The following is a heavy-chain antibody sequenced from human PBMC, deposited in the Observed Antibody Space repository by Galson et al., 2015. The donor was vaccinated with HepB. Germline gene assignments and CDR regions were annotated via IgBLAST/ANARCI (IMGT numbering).Heavy chain of an antibody. CDR2: IKSKIDGGTT. V-gene: IGHV3-15*01. J-gene: IGHJ4*02. D-gene: IGHD4-17*01. Sequence: SLRLSCAASGFTFSNDWMSWVRQAPGKGLEWVGRIKSKIDGGTTDYAAPVKGRLTISRDDSKNTLYLQMNSLKTEDTAVYYCTTVNGDSSYFWGQGTLVTVAS. CDR3: TTVNGDSSYF. CDR1: GFTFSNDW.